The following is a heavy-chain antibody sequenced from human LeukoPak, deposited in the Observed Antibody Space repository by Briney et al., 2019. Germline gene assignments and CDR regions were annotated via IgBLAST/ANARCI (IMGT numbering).Heavy chain of an antibody. CDR1: GYTLTELS. J-gene: IGHJ3*02. D-gene: IGHD3-22*01. V-gene: IGHV1-24*01. CDR2: FDPEDGET. Sequence: ASVKVSCKVSGYTLTELSMHWVRQAPGKGLEWMGGFDPEDGETIYAQKFQGRVTMTEDTSTDTAYMELSSLRSEDTAVYYCATGVAGYYDSSGYYYVGAFDIWGQGTMVTVSS. CDR3: ATGVAGYYDSSGYYYVGAFDI.